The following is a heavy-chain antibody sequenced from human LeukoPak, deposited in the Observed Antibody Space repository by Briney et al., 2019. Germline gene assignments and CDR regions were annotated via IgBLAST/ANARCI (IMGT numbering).Heavy chain of an antibody. V-gene: IGHV1-2*02. D-gene: IGHD6-19*01. J-gene: IGHJ6*03. CDR2: INPNSGGT. CDR1: GYTFTGYY. CDR3: ARVSEIGSGWGTHYYMDV. Sequence: GASVKVSCKASGYTFTGYYMHWVRQAPGQGLEWMGWINPNSGGTNYAQKFQGRVTMTRDTSISTAYMELSRLRSDDTAVYYCARVSEIGSGWGTHYYMDVWGKGTTVTVSS.